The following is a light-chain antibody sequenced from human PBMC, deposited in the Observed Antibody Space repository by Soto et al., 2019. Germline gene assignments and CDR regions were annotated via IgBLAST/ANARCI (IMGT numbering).Light chain of an antibody. J-gene: IGKJ1*01. V-gene: IGKV1-5*01. CDR3: QQYNNWPPGT. Sequence: DIQMTQSPSTLSASIGDTVTVACRASQGISNWLAWYQQKPGKAPKLLIFHASSLESGVPSRFSGSGSGTEFTLTISSLQSEDFAVYYCQQYNNWPPGTFGQGTKVDIK. CDR1: QGISNW. CDR2: HAS.